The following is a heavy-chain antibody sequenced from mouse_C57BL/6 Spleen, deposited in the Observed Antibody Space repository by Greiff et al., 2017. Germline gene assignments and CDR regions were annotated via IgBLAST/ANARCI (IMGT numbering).Heavy chain of an antibody. CDR2: IRNKANGYTT. V-gene: IGHV7-3*01. CDR3: ARSHYGSSYSAVDY. J-gene: IGHJ4*01. D-gene: IGHD1-1*01. Sequence: EVKLVESGGGLVQPGGSLSLSCAASGFTFTDYYMSWVRQPPGKALEWLGFIRNKANGYTTEYSASVKGRFTISRDNSQSILYLQMNALRSEDSATYYCARSHYGSSYSAVDYWGQGTSVTFSS. CDR1: GFTFTDYY.